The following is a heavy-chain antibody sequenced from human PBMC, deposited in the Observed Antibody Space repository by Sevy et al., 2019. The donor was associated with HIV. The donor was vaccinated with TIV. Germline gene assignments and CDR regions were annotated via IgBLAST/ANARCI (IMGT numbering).Heavy chain of an antibody. CDR1: GFSLNSYW. Sequence: GGSLRLSCVASGFSLNSYWMLWVRQAPGKGLEWVANINQDGSVNYYAGSVKGRFTISRDNARNLVSLQMNILRVEDTAVYYCVRAIATADSFWGQGTLVTVSS. D-gene: IGHD6-13*01. CDR3: VRAIATADSF. V-gene: IGHV3-7*01. J-gene: IGHJ4*02. CDR2: INQDGSVN.